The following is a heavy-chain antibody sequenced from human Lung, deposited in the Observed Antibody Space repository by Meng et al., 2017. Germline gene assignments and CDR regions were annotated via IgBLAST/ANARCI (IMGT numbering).Heavy chain of an antibody. Sequence: PQLQESGPGLVKTSEALALTCSVSGGSISTSGYYWGWIGQPPGKGLEWIGSIGHSGITSYTPSLKSRVTVSIDTSKSQFSLKLTSVTAADTAVYYCVRSSGWVRTGFDPWGQGTLVTVSS. V-gene: IGHV4-39*01. J-gene: IGHJ5*02. CDR1: GGSISTSGYY. CDR2: IGHSGIT. D-gene: IGHD6-19*01. CDR3: VRSSGWVRTGFDP.